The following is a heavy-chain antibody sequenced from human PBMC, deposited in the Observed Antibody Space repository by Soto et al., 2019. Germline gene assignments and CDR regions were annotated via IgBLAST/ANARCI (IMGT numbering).Heavy chain of an antibody. CDR3: ARDLEPRVAESYMVGNCFDP. CDR1: GYTFTDYY. J-gene: IGHJ5*02. D-gene: IGHD1-26*01. CDR2: INPNSDGT. V-gene: IGHV1-2*02. Sequence: ASVKVSCKPSGYTFTDYYMHWVRQAPGQGLEWMGWINPNSDGTHYAQTFQGRVTMTRDTSISTAYMELTRLRYADTAVYYCARDLEPRVAESYMVGNCFDPCGQRTLVTVSS.